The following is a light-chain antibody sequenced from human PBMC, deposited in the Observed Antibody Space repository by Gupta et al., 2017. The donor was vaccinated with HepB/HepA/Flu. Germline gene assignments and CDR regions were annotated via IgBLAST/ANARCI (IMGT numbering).Light chain of an antibody. CDR1: KSVSSNY. V-gene: IGKV3-20*01. CDR3: QQYSTSPLT. J-gene: IGKJ5*01. CDR2: GAS. Sequence: ENVLTQSPGTLSLSPGESATLSCRASKSVSSNYLAWLQQKPGQAPRLLIYGASTRATGIPDRFSGSGSGTDFTLTISRLEPEDFAVYMCQQYSTSPLTFGQGTRLEIK.